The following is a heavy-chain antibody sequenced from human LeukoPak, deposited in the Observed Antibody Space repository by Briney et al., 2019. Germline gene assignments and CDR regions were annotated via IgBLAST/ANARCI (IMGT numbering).Heavy chain of an antibody. CDR3: AKSNSGWYAPLSD. J-gene: IGHJ4*02. D-gene: IGHD6-19*01. CDR2: ISYDGSHM. CDR1: GFAFSDYG. V-gene: IGHV3-30*18. Sequence: GRSLRLSCAVSGFAFSDYGMHWVRQAPGKGLEWVAVISYDGSHMYYADSVKGRFTISRDNSKNTLYLQMNSLRAEDTAVYYCAKSNSGWYAPLSDWGQGTLVTVSS.